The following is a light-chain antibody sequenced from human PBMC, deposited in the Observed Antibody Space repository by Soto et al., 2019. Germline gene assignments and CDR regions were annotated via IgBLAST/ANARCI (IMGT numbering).Light chain of an antibody. Sequence: ENILTQSPGTLSLSPGERATLSCRASLTVGSTYLGWYQQKPGQAPRLLIYDASSRATGIPDRFSGSVSGTDFTLTISTLEPEDFAVYYCPQYVSSPYSFGQGTKLEIK. J-gene: IGKJ2*01. CDR3: PQYVSSPYS. V-gene: IGKV3-20*01. CDR2: DAS. CDR1: LTVGSTY.